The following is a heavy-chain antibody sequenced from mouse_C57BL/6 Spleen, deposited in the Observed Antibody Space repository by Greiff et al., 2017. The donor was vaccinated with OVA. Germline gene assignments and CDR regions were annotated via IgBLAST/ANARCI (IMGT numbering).Heavy chain of an antibody. CDR2: INYDGSGT. Sequence: EVHLVESEGGLVQPGSSMKLSCTASGFTFSDYYMTWVRQVPEKGLEWVANINYDGSGTYYMDSLKSRFILSRDNAKNILYLQMSSLKSEDTATYYCARVPRYYCDYWGQGTTLTVSS. J-gene: IGHJ2*01. CDR1: GFTFSDYY. V-gene: IGHV5-16*01. CDR3: ARVPRYYCDY.